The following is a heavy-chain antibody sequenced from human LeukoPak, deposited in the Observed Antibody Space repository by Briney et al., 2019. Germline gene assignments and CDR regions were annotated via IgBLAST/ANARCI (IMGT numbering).Heavy chain of an antibody. Sequence: GGSLRLSCAASGFTFSSYDMHWVRQAPGKGLEWVAVISYDGSNKYYADSVKGRFTISRDNSKNTLYLQMNSLRAEDTAVYYCLRENHDSGWSFDYWGQGTLVTVSS. V-gene: IGHV3-30*03. J-gene: IGHJ4*02. CDR2: ISYDGSNK. CDR1: GFTFSSYD. CDR3: LRENHDSGWSFDY. D-gene: IGHD3-22*01.